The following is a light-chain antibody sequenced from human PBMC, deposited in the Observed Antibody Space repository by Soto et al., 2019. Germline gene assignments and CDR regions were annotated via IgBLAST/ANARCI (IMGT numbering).Light chain of an antibody. J-gene: IGKJ2*01. CDR1: QHIYNY. Sequence: DIQLTQSPSSLSASVGDRVSFTCRASQHIYNYVCWYQQKPGTAPKLLIHTASNLETGVPARISGSGSGTNFTFTINSLQPADIATYHCQQYDNAPYTFGQGTKLEIK. CDR2: TAS. V-gene: IGKV1-33*01. CDR3: QQYDNAPYT.